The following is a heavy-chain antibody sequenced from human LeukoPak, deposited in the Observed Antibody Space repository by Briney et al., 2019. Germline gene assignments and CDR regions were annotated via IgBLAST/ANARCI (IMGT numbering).Heavy chain of an antibody. J-gene: IGHJ5*02. CDR3: ARDRAALQDWVEFDP. CDR1: GFRVSDYY. D-gene: IGHD3/OR15-3a*01. V-gene: IGHV3-66*03. CDR2: IRDSGEA. Sequence: PGGSLRLSCAVSGFRVSDYYMSWVRQPPGKGLEWVGLIRDSGEAFYADFVRGRFAISRDESENTLYLQMNSLRVEDTAVYFCARDRAALQDWVEFDPWGQGTPVIVSS.